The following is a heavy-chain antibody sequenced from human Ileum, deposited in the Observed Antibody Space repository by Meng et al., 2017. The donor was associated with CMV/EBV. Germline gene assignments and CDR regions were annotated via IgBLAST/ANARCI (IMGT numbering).Heavy chain of an antibody. V-gene: IGHV4-59*01. CDR3: ARGGPSSKWLDP. Sequence: LTCTVSGGSISSYYWSWIWQPPGKGLEWIGYIYYTGSTNYNPSLKSRVTISIDTSKNQFSLNLPSVTAADTAVYYCARGGPSSKWLDPWGQGTLVTVSS. J-gene: IGHJ5*02. CDR2: IYYTGST. D-gene: IGHD2-15*01. CDR1: GGSISSYY.